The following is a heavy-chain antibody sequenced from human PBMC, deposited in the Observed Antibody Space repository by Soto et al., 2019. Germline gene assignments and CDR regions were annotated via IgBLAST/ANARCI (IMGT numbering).Heavy chain of an antibody. CDR3: ASFTYYDNLTGPRAFDI. Sequence: QVQLQQWGAGLLKPSETLSLTCAVYGGSFSGYYWSWIRQPPGKGLEWIGEINHSGSTNYNPSLKSRVTKSVDTSKNQFSLRLSYVTAADTAVYYCASFTYYDNLTGPRAFDIWGQGTMVTVSS. D-gene: IGHD3-9*01. CDR1: GGSFSGYY. CDR2: INHSGST. J-gene: IGHJ3*02. V-gene: IGHV4-34*01.